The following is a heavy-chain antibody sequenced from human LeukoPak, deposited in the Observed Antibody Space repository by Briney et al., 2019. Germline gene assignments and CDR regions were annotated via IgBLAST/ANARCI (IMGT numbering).Heavy chain of an antibody. CDR1: GYSFTSYW. CDR3: ARRKYEHLTAFDY. J-gene: IGHJ4*02. CDR2: INPEDSDT. D-gene: IGHD2-2*01. V-gene: IGHV5-51*01. Sequence: GESLKISCKGSGYSFTSYWIGWVRQMPGKGLEWMGIINPEDSDTTYSPSFQGQVTISADKSISTAYLQWSSLKASDTAIYYCARRKYEHLTAFDYRGQGTLVTVSS.